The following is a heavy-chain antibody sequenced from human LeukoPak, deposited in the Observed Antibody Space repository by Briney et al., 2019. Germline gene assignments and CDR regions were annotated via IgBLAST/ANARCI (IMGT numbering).Heavy chain of an antibody. CDR1: GYTFTSYG. CDR3: AAEIGCSSTSCYGY. Sequence: GASVKVSCKASGYTFTSYGISWVRQAPGQGLEWMGWISAYNGNTNYAQKLQGRVTMTTDTSTSTAYMELRSLRSDDTAVYYCAAEIGCSSTSCYGYWGQGTLVTVSS. D-gene: IGHD2-2*01. J-gene: IGHJ4*02. V-gene: IGHV1-18*01. CDR2: ISAYNGNT.